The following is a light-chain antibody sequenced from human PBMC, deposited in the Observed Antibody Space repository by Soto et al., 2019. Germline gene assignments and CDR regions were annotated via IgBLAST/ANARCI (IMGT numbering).Light chain of an antibody. CDR2: STN. CDR1: SGTVSADHF. Sequence: QTVVTQAPSFSVSPGRTVTLTCGLNSGTVSADHFPCWYQQTPGRPPRTLIYSTNTPSSGVPDRFSDSILGNKAALTITGAEEEDESDCSCVLYMGDGISVFGGGTKLTVL. V-gene: IGLV8-61*01. J-gene: IGLJ3*02. CDR3: VLYMGDGISV.